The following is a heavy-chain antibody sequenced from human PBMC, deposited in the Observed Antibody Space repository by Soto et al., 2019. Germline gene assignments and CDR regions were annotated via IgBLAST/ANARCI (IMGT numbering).Heavy chain of an antibody. V-gene: IGHV3-64D*06. J-gene: IGHJ4*02. CDR1: GFTFSIYA. Sequence: PGGSLRLSCSASGFTFSIYAMHWVRQAPGKGLEYFSSISTDGGNTHYADSVKGRFTISRDNSKNTVYLQMSSLRAEDTAVYYCVKGEYYYDSSGYYPFDYWGQGTLVTVSS. D-gene: IGHD3-22*01. CDR3: VKGEYYYDSSGYYPFDY. CDR2: ISTDGGNT.